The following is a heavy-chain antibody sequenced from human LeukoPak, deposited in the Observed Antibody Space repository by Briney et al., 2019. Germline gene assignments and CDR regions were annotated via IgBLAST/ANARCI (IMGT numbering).Heavy chain of an antibody. Sequence: SETLSLTCTVPGGSISSYYWSWIRQPPGKGLEWIGYIYYSGSTNYNPSLKSRVTISVDTSKNQFSLKLSSVTAADTAVYYCARVVSSWLKGSFDYWGQGTLVTVSS. CDR3: ARVVSSWLKGSFDY. V-gene: IGHV4-59*01. D-gene: IGHD6-13*01. CDR1: GGSISSYY. CDR2: IYYSGST. J-gene: IGHJ4*02.